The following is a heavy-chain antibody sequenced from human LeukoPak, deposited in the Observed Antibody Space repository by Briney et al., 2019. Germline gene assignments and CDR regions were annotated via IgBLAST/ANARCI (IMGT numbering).Heavy chain of an antibody. V-gene: IGHV1-18*01. CDR3: AREWGRDHFDY. CDR1: VYTFTSYG. D-gene: IGHD3-16*01. J-gene: IGHJ4*02. Sequence: GASVKVSCKSSVYTFTSYGISWVRQAPGQGLEWMGWISDYNGNTTYAQKLQGRVTMTTDTSTSAAYMELRSLRSDDTAVYYCAREWGRDHFDYWGQGTMVTVSS. CDR2: ISDYNGNT.